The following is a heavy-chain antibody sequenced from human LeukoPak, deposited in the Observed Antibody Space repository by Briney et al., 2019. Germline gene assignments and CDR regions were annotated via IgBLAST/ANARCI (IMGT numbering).Heavy chain of an antibody. D-gene: IGHD2-15*01. Sequence: SETLSLTCTVSGGSSSSYYWTWIRQPPGKGLEWIGYIHTSGSTNYNPSFKSRVTMSVDTSKNQFSLRLSSVTAADTAVYYCARPGQSSWWVYFNYWGQGALVTVSS. J-gene: IGHJ4*02. CDR3: ARPGQSSWWVYFNY. CDR1: GGSSSSYY. V-gene: IGHV4-4*09. CDR2: IHTSGST.